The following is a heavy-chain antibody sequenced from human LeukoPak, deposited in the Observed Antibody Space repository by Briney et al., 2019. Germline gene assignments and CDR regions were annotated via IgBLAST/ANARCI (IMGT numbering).Heavy chain of an antibody. CDR1: GGSISGYY. J-gene: IGHJ4*02. CDR2: IYYIGST. Sequence: SETLSLTCTVSGGSISGYYWSWIRQPPGKGLEWIGYIYYIGSTNYNPSLKSRVTISVDTSENQFSLRLSSVTAADTAVYYCARDLSGGSSFDYWGQGALVTVSS. V-gene: IGHV4-59*01. D-gene: IGHD2-15*01. CDR3: ARDLSGGSSFDY.